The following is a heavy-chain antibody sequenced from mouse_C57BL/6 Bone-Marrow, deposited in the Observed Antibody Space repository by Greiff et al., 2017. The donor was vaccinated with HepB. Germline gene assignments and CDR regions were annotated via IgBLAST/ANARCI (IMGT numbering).Heavy chain of an antibody. D-gene: IGHD1-1*01. J-gene: IGHJ1*03. V-gene: IGHV2-2*01. CDR1: GFSLTSYG. CDR2: IWSGGST. Sequence: QVQLKQSGPGLVQPSQSLSITCTVSGFSLTSYGVHWVRQSPGKGLEWLGVIWSGGSTDYNAAFISRLSISKDNSKSQVFFKMNSLQADDTAIYYCASSITTVVATPFYWYFDVWGTGTTVTVSS. CDR3: ASSITTVVATPFYWYFDV.